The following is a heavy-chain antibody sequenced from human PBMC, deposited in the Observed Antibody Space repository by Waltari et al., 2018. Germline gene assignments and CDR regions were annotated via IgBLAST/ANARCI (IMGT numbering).Heavy chain of an antibody. CDR2: IILILGIT. D-gene: IGHD3-22*01. J-gene: IGHJ4*02. Sequence: QVQLVQSGAEVKKPGSSVKVSCKASGGTFSSYAISWVRQAPGQGLEWMGGIILILGITNSLQKFRGGATITADKSTSTTYIELSNVKAENTAVYYCARPPHYYDCSGYHDWCQGTLVTVSS. V-gene: IGHV1-69*10. CDR1: GGTFSSYA. CDR3: ARPPHYYDCSGYHD.